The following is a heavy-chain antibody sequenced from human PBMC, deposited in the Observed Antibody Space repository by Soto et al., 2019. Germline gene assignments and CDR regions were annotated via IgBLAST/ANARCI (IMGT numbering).Heavy chain of an antibody. J-gene: IGHJ6*02. Sequence: QVQLQESGPGLVKPSGTLSLTCTVSGGSVSSANYYWSWIRQPPGKGLEWIGYIYYSGITNYNPSHKSRLTISLDTSTNQFSLKLSAVTAADTAVYYCARDRKVSYDPLTGYNPYGLDVWGQGSTVTVS. CDR1: GGSVSSANYY. D-gene: IGHD3-9*01. CDR2: IYYSGIT. V-gene: IGHV4-61*01. CDR3: ARDRKVSYDPLTGYNPYGLDV.